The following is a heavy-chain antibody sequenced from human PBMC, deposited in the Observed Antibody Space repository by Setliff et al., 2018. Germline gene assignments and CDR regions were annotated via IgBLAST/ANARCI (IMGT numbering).Heavy chain of an antibody. CDR1: GGSISSYY. J-gene: IGHJ3*01. CDR3: AGGNNWEPDAFDV. CDR2: IYYSGST. D-gene: IGHD1-20*01. Sequence: SETLSLTCTVSGGSISSYYWSWIRQPPGKGLEWIAYIYYSGSTNYNPSXKSRVTISVDTSKNQFSLKLGSVTAADTAVYYCAGGNNWEPDAFDVWGQGTMVTVSS. V-gene: IGHV4-59*01.